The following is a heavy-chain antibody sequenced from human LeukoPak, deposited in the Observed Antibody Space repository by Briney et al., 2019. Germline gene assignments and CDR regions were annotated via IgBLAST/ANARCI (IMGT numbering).Heavy chain of an antibody. CDR2: TYYRSTWYN. D-gene: IGHD2-2*01. V-gene: IGHV6-1*01. J-gene: IGHJ5*02. Sequence: SQTLSLTCGISGDSLSSNSVTWNWIRQSPSRGHEWLGRTYYRSTWYNDYAVSVRGRITVNPDTSKNQFSLHLNSVTPEDTAVYYCARRLTQYDCFDPWGQGILVTVSS. CDR3: ARRLTQYDCFDP. CDR1: GDSLSSNSVT.